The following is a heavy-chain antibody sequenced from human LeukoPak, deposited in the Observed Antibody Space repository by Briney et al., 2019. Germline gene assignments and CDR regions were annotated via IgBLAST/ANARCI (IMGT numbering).Heavy chain of an antibody. Sequence: GGSLRLSCAASGFTFSSYEMNWVRQAPGKGLEWVSYISSSGSTIYYADSVKGRFTISRDNAKNSLYLQMNSLRAEDTAVYYCARGGRGYYDSSGYYSYYYYYMDVWGKGTTVTISS. V-gene: IGHV3-48*03. J-gene: IGHJ6*03. D-gene: IGHD3-22*01. CDR1: GFTFSSYE. CDR3: ARGGRGYYDSSGYYSYYYYYMDV. CDR2: ISSSGSTI.